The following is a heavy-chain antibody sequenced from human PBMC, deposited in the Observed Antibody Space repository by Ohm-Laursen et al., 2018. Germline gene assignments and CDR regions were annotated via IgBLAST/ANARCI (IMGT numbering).Heavy chain of an antibody. J-gene: IGHJ4*02. CDR3: ARSIKDYGDYG. CDR2: IYSGGGT. V-gene: IGHV3-53*01. CDR1: GFTVSNNY. Sequence: SLRLSCAASGFTVSNNYMSWVRQAPGKGLEWVSVIYSGGGTNYAGSVKGRFTISRDNSKNTLYLQMNSLRAEDTAVYYCARSIKDYGDYGWGQGTLVTVSS. D-gene: IGHD4-17*01.